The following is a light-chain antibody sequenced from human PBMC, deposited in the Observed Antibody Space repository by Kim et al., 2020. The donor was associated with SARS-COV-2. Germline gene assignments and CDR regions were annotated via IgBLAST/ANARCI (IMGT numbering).Light chain of an antibody. CDR2: DAS. Sequence: ASLGDRVTITCQASQDITNYLNWYHQKPGKAPKLLIYDASNLETGVPSRFSGAGSGTDFTFSISSLQPEDIGTYYCQQYHNLPLTFGGGTKLEI. CDR3: QQYHNLPLT. J-gene: IGKJ4*01. V-gene: IGKV1-33*01. CDR1: QDITNY.